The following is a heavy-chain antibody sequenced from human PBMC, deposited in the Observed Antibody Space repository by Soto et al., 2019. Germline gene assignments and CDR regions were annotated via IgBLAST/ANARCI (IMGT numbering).Heavy chain of an antibody. D-gene: IGHD6-6*01. CDR3: AMAQITAQYYFDY. Sequence: GGSLRLSCAASGFIFSDYYMSWIRQAPGKGLEWVSYISGTSSYTNYADSVKGRFAISRDNAKNSLYLQMNSLRAEDTAVYYCAMAQITAQYYFDYWGQGTLVTVSS. CDR2: ISGTSSYT. CDR1: GFIFSDYY. V-gene: IGHV3-11*06. J-gene: IGHJ4*02.